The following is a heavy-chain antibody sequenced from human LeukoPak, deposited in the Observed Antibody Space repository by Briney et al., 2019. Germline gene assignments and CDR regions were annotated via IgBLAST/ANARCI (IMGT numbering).Heavy chain of an antibody. Sequence: PGGSLRLSCAASGFTFSSYGMHWVRQAPGKGLEWVAFIRYDGSNKYYADSVKGRFTISRDNSKNTLYLQTNSLRAEDTAVYYCAKEYYGSGSYSYYYYMDVWGKGTTVTVSS. J-gene: IGHJ6*03. CDR3: AKEYYGSGSYSYYYYMDV. V-gene: IGHV3-30*02. CDR1: GFTFSSYG. D-gene: IGHD3-10*01. CDR2: IRYDGSNK.